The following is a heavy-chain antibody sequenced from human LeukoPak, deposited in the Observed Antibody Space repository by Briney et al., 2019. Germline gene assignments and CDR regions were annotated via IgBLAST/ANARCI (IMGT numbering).Heavy chain of an antibody. CDR2: ISGSGGST. V-gene: IGHV3-23*01. CDR1: GFTFSSYG. CDR3: AKGSIVGATSYYYLDV. D-gene: IGHD1-26*01. J-gene: IGHJ6*03. Sequence: GGSLRLSCAASGFTFSSYGMSWVRQAPGKGLEWVSAISGSGGSTYYADSVKGRFTISRDNFKNTLYLQMNSLRAEDTAVYYCAKGSIVGATSYYYLDVWGTGTTVTVSS.